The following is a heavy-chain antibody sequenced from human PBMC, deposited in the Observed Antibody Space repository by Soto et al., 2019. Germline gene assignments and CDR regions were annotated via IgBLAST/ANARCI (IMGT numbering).Heavy chain of an antibody. D-gene: IGHD2-21*02. CDR3: ASGIVVVTALDY. CDR1: GYTFTSYA. CDR2: INAGNGNT. J-gene: IGHJ4*02. Sequence: QVQLVQSGAEEKKPGASVKVSCKASGYTFTSYAMHWVRQAPGQRLEWMGWINAGNGNTKYSQKFQGRVTITRDTSARTAYMELSSLRSEDTAVYYCASGIVVVTALDYWGQGTLVTVSS. V-gene: IGHV1-3*05.